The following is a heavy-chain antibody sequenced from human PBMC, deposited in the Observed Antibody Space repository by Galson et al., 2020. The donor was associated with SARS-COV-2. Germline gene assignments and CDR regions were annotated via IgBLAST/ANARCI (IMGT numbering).Heavy chain of an antibody. J-gene: IGHJ3*02. Sequence: GGSLRLSCAASGFTFSNFGMHWVRQAPGKGLEWVAIISYDGSKSYYADSVKGRFTISRDNSKNTVYLQVNSLRAEDTALYYCAKDFGYDFSTGYYTDALDIWGQGTMVTVSS. CDR3: AKDFGYDFSTGYYTDALDI. D-gene: IGHD3-3*01. CDR2: ISYDGSKS. CDR1: GFTFSNFG. V-gene: IGHV3-30*18.